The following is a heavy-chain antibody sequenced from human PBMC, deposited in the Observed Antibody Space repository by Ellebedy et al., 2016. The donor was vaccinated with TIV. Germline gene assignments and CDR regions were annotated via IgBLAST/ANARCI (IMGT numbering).Heavy chain of an antibody. CDR3: ARLGETDYSSIFDY. Sequence: GESLKISCAASGFTLRSSGMHWVRQAPGKGLEWVAYIPYDEVAKYTADSVKGRFTISRDISKNTLYLQMNSLRADDTAVYFCARLGETDYSSIFDYWGQGALVTVSS. V-gene: IGHV3-30*12. J-gene: IGHJ4*02. CDR2: IPYDEVAK. D-gene: IGHD2-21*01. CDR1: GFTLRSSG.